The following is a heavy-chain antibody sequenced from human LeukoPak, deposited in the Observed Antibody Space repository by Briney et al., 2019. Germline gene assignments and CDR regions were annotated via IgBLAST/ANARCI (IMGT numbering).Heavy chain of an antibody. V-gene: IGHV1-69*05. D-gene: IGHD4-17*01. CDR2: IIPIFGTA. J-gene: IGHJ4*02. CDR1: GGTFSSYA. CDR3: ARQGLGYGVRAAYYFDY. Sequence: SVKVSCKASGGTFSSYAMSWVRQAPGQGREWMGGIIPIFGTANYAQKFQGRVTITTDESTSTAYMELSSLRSEDTAVYYCARQGLGYGVRAAYYFDYWGQGTLVTVSS.